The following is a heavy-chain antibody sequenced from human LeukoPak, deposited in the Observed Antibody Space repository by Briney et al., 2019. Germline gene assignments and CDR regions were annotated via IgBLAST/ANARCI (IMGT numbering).Heavy chain of an antibody. CDR3: ARDRSGSYLGFDY. CDR2: INPNSGGT. J-gene: IGHJ4*02. D-gene: IGHD1-26*01. CDR1: GYTFTGYY. Sequence: ASVKVSCKASGYTFTGYYMHWVRQAPGQGLEWMGWINPNSGGTNYAQKFQGRVTMTRDTSISTAYMELSRLRSDDTAVYYCARDRSGSYLGFDYWGQGTLVTVFS. V-gene: IGHV1-2*02.